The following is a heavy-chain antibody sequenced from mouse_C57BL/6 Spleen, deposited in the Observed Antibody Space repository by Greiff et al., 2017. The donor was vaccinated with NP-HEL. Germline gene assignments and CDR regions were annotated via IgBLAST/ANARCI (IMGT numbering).Heavy chain of an antibody. V-gene: IGHV1-82*01. CDR3: GTRRLGDFDV. Sequence: QVQLQQSGPELVKPGASVKISCTASGYAFSSSWMHWVKQRPGKGLEWIGRIYPGDGDTNYNGKFKGKATLTADKSSSTAYMPLSSLTSEDSAVYFCGTRRLGDFDVWGTGTTVTVSS. CDR1: GYAFSSSW. CDR2: IYPGDGDT. J-gene: IGHJ1*03. D-gene: IGHD1-1*01.